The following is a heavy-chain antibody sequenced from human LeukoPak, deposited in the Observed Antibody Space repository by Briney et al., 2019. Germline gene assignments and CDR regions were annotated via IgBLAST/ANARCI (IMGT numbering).Heavy chain of an antibody. V-gene: IGHV3-74*03. Sequence: GGSLRLSCAASGFTFSAYWMHWVRQTPGKGLVRVSRIDTVGSTTTYADSVKGRFTISRDNAKNTLHLQMSSLTAEDTGVYYCARVRSGSDDWADPWGQGTLVTVSS. D-gene: IGHD1-26*01. CDR2: IDTVGSTT. J-gene: IGHJ5*02. CDR3: ARVRSGSDDWADP. CDR1: GFTFSAYW.